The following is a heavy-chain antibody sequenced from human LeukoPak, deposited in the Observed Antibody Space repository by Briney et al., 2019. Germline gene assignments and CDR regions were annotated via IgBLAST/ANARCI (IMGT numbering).Heavy chain of an antibody. V-gene: IGHV3-30*04. CDR1: GFTFSSYA. D-gene: IGHD3-22*01. J-gene: IGHJ4*02. CDR3: ARGDSSGYRTLDY. CDR2: ISYDGSNK. Sequence: GGSLRLSCAASGFTFSSYAMHWVRQAPGKGLEWVAVISYDGSNKYYADSVKGRFTISRDNSKNTLYLQMNSLRAEDTAVYYCARGDSSGYRTLDYCGQGTLVTVSS.